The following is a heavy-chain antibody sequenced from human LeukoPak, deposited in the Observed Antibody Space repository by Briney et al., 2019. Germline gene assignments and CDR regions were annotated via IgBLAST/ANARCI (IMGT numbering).Heavy chain of an antibody. CDR3: ARGKSSYFNFDY. J-gene: IGHJ4*02. D-gene: IGHD2-15*01. CDR2: INHSGST. V-gene: IGHV4-34*01. Sequence: SETLSLTCAVYGGSFSGYYWSWIRQPPGKGLEWIEEINHSGSTNYNPSLKSRVTISVDTSKNQFSLKLSSVTAADTAVYYCARGKSSYFNFDYWGQGTLVTVSS. CDR1: GGSFSGYY.